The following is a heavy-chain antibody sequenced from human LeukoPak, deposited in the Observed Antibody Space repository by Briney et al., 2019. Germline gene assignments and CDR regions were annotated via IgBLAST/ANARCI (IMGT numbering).Heavy chain of an antibody. CDR3: ARRDGYSYGSNDAFDI. CDR1: GFTVSSNY. Sequence: PGRSLRLSCAASGFTVSSNYMSWVRQAPGKGLEWVSVIYSGGSTYYADSVKGRFTISRDNSKNTLYLQMNSLRAEDTAVYYCARRDGYSYGSNDAFDIWGQGTMVTVSS. CDR2: IYSGGST. D-gene: IGHD5-18*01. V-gene: IGHV3-66*04. J-gene: IGHJ3*02.